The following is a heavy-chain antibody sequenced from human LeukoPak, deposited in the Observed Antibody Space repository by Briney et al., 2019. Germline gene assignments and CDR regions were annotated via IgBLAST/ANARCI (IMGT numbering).Heavy chain of an antibody. CDR2: INPSGGAT. CDR1: GYTFTNYY. CDR3: ATGIITMVRGVPPVFDY. V-gene: IGHV1-46*01. J-gene: IGHJ4*02. Sequence: ASVKVSCKASGYTFTNYYMHWVRQAPRQGLEGMGVINPSGGATSYAQRFQGRVTMTRDTSTSTVYMELSSLRSEDTAVYYCATGIITMVRGVPPVFDYWGQGTLVTVSS. D-gene: IGHD3-10*01.